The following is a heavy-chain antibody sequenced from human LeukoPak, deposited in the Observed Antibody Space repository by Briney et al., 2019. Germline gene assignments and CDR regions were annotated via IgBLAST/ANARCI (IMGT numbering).Heavy chain of an antibody. Sequence: SETLSLTCTVSGGSISSSSYYWGWIRQPPGKGLEWIGSIYYSGSTYYNPSLKSRVTISVDTSKNQFSLKLSSVTAADTAVYYCARHPEQFLGYCSGGSCYGFDYWGQGTLVTVSS. CDR2: IYYSGST. CDR3: ARHPEQFLGYCSGGSCYGFDY. J-gene: IGHJ4*02. D-gene: IGHD2-15*01. CDR1: GGSISSSSYY. V-gene: IGHV4-39*01.